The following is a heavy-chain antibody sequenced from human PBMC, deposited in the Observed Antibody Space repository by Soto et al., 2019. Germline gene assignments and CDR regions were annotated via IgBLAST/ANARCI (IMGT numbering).Heavy chain of an antibody. D-gene: IGHD1-1*01. CDR1: GFTFRSYA. J-gene: IGHJ3*02. V-gene: IGHV3-23*01. CDR2: ISESGGST. Sequence: LRLCCAASGFTFRSYAMSWVRQAPGKGLEWVSAISESGGSTYYADSVKGRFTISRDNSKNTLYLQMNSLRAEDTAVYYCAKDKPGTTAFDIWGRGTLVTVSS. CDR3: AKDKPGTTAFDI.